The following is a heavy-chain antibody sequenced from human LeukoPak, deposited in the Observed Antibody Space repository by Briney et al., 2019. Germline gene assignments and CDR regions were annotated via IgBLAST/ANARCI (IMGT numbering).Heavy chain of an antibody. V-gene: IGHV1-18*01. CDR2: ISAYNGNT. CDR1: GYTFTSYG. J-gene: IGHJ4*02. Sequence: GASVKVSCKASGYTFTSYGISWVRPAPGQGHEWMGWISAYNGNTNYAQKLQGRVTMTTDTSTSTAYMELRSLRSDDTAVYYCARDREYYDFWSGYLRRYYFDYWGQGTLVTVSS. CDR3: ARDREYYDFWSGYLRRYYFDY. D-gene: IGHD3-3*01.